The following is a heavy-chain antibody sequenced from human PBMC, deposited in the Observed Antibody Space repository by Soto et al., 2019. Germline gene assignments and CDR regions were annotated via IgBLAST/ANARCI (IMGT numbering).Heavy chain of an antibody. CDR1: GDSVSSNSAA. V-gene: IGHV6-1*01. D-gene: IGHD2-8*01. CDR2: TYYRSKWYN. J-gene: IGHJ3*02. CDR3: ARSSEDIVLMVYAILVAFDI. Sequence: PSQTLSLTCAISGDSVSSNSAAWNWIRQSPSRGLEWLGRTYYRSKWYNDYAVSVKSRITINPDTSKNQFSLQLNSVTPEDTAVYYCARSSEDIVLMVYAILVAFDIWGQGTMVTVS.